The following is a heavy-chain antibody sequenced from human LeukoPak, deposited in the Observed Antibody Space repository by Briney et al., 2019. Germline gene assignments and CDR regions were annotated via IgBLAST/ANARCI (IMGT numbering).Heavy chain of an antibody. V-gene: IGHV3-21*01. CDR2: IDSSSNYI. D-gene: IGHD2-15*01. J-gene: IGHJ3*02. Sequence: KTGGSLRLSCAASGFTFSSYSMSWVRQAPGKGLEWVSVIDSSSNYIYYADSVKGRFTISRDNAKNSLYLQMNSLRAEDTAVYYCARDKGGVVEAFDIWGQGTMVTVSS. CDR1: GFTFSSYS. CDR3: ARDKGGVVEAFDI.